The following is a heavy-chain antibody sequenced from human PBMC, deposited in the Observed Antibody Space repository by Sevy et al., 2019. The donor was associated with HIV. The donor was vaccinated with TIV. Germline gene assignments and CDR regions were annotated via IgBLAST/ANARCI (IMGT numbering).Heavy chain of an antibody. J-gene: IGHJ6*02. CDR3: AKGDRSFYGIDV. CDR2: ISGSGGST. D-gene: IGHD2-15*01. Sequence: GGSLRLSCAASGFTFGTYVMNWVRQAPGKGLEWVSGISGSGGSTYYADSLKGRITISRDNSKKTVYLQMNSLRAEDTAVYYCAKGDRSFYGIDVWGQGTTVTVSS. CDR1: GFTFGTYV. V-gene: IGHV3-23*01.